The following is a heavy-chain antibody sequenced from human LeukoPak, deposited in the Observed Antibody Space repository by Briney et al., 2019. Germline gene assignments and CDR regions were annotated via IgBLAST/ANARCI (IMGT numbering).Heavy chain of an antibody. CDR2: INYSGSP. Sequence: SETLSLTCSVHGGSFRCYYWSWIRQPPGKGLELIGEINYSGSPNYNPSLKSRVTISVDTSKNQFSLKLSSVTAADTAVYYCARGGYCSGGSCYSRLERRRPSDYWGQGTLVTVSS. J-gene: IGHJ4*02. V-gene: IGHV4-34*01. D-gene: IGHD2-15*01. CDR3: ARGGYCSGGSCYSRLERRRPSDY. CDR1: GGSFRCYY.